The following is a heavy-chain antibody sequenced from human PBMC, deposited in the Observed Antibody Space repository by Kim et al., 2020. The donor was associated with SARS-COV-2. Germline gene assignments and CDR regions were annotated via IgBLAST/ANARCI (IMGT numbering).Heavy chain of an antibody. CDR2: ISYDGSNK. V-gene: IGHV3-30-3*01. CDR1: GFTFSSYA. J-gene: IGHJ3*02. CDR3: ARDLRGDDCSSTSCYTYALEI. Sequence: GGSLRLSCAASGFTFSSYAIHWVRQAPGKGLEWVAVISYDGSNKYYADSVKGRFTISRDNSKNTLYLQMNSLRAEDTAVYYCARDLRGDDCSSTSCYTYALEISGQGEMFTVSS. D-gene: IGHD2-2*02.